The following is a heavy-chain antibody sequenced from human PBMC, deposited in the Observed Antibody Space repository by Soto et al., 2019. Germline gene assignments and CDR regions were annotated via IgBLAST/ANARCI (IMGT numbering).Heavy chain of an antibody. CDR1: GFPFSSYG. J-gene: IGHJ6*02. CDR2: ITETGGDT. V-gene: IGHV3-23*01. Sequence: GGSLRLSCAVSGFPFSSYGMHWVRQAPGKGLEWVSTITETGGDTYYTDSVKGRFTVSRDNSKNTLYLQMTSLRAEDTALYYCTKASSDRHHMDVWGQGTTVTVSS. CDR3: TKASSDRHHMDV.